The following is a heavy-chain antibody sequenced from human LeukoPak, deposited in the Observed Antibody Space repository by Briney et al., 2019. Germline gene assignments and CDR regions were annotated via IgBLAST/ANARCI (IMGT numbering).Heavy chain of an antibody. Sequence: PGGSLRLSCAASGFTFCSYPMHWVRQAPGKGLEWVAVISYDGSNKYYADSVKGRFTISRDNAKNSLYLQMNSLRAEDTAVYYCAELGITMIGGVWGKGTTVTISS. CDR2: ISYDGSNK. D-gene: IGHD3-10*02. V-gene: IGHV3-30*04. CDR3: AELGITMIGGV. J-gene: IGHJ6*04. CDR1: GFTFCSYP.